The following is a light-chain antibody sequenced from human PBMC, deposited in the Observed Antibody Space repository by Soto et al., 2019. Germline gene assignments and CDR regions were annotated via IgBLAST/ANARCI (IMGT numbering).Light chain of an antibody. CDR1: SSDVGSYNL. V-gene: IGLV2-23*01. Sequence: QSALTQPASVSGSPGQSITISCTGTSSDVGSYNLVSWYQQHPGKAPKLMIYEGSKRPSGVSNRFSGSKSGNTASLTISGLQAEVEADYYCCSYAGSSTEIFGGGTKLTVL. CDR2: EGS. J-gene: IGLJ2*01. CDR3: CSYAGSSTEI.